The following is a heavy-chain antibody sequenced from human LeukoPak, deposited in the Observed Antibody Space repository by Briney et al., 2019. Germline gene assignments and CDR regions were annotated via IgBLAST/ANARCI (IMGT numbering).Heavy chain of an antibody. V-gene: IGHV4-30-2*01. Sequence: PSETLSLTCAVSGGSISSGGYSWSWIRQPPGKGLEWIGYIYHSESTYYNPSLKSRVTISVDRSKNQFSLKLSSVTAADTAVYYCARGPGVNYYDSSGYTYYYYGMDVWGQGTTVTVSS. D-gene: IGHD3-22*01. J-gene: IGHJ6*02. CDR3: ARGPGVNYYDSSGYTYYYYGMDV. CDR1: GGSISSGGYS. CDR2: IYHSEST.